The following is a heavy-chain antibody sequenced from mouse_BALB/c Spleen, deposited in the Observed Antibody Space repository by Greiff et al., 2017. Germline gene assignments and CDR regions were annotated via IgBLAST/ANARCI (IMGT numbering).Heavy chain of an antibody. Sequence: VQLKESGAELVKPGASVKLSCTASGFNIKDTYMHWVKQRPEQGLEWIGRIDPANGNTKYDPKFQGKATITADTSSNTAYLQLSSLTSEDTAVYYCATPYDYDDVLFAYWGQGTLVTVSA. V-gene: IGHV14-3*02. CDR1: GFNIKDTY. CDR3: ATPYDYDDVLFAY. CDR2: IDPANGNT. D-gene: IGHD2-4*01. J-gene: IGHJ3*01.